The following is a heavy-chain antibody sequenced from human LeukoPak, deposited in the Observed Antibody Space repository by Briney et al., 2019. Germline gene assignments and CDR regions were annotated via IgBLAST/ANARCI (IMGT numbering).Heavy chain of an antibody. Sequence: PGGSLRLSCAASGFTFSSYSMNWVRQAPGKGLEWVSSISSSSSYIYYADSVKGRFTIYRDNAKNSLYLQMNSLRAEDTAVYYCARDSMVVIDYWGQGTLVTVSS. V-gene: IGHV3-21*01. D-gene: IGHD2-15*01. CDR1: GFTFSSYS. CDR3: ARDSMVVIDY. J-gene: IGHJ4*02. CDR2: ISSSSSYI.